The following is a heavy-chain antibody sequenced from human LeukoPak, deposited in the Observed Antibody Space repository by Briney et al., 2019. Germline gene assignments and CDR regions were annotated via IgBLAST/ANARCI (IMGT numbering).Heavy chain of an antibody. Sequence: PGGSLRLSCAASGFTFSSHGMSWVRQAPGKGLEWVSGIIGGGGSTYYADSVKGRFTISGDNSRNTLFLQMNSLRAEDTAVYYCAHGAMYQLDYWGQGTLVTVPS. CDR1: GFTFSSHG. CDR3: AHGAMYQLDY. V-gene: IGHV3-23*01. CDR2: IIGGGGST. J-gene: IGHJ4*02. D-gene: IGHD2-2*01.